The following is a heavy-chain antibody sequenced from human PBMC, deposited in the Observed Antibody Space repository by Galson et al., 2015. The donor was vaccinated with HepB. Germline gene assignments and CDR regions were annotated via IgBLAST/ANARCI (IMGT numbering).Heavy chain of an antibody. CDR2: ISYDGTNK. J-gene: IGHJ4*02. CDR1: GFSFSPYA. D-gene: IGHD3-10*01. CDR3: AKEWSGGGYYGSGRPFDY. Sequence: SLRLSCAASGFSFSPYAMNWVRQAPGKGLEWVAFISYDGTNKYYADSVKGRFTISRDNSKNTLYVQMHSLRTEDTAVYYCAKEWSGGGYYGSGRPFDYWGQGTLVTVSS. V-gene: IGHV3-30*18.